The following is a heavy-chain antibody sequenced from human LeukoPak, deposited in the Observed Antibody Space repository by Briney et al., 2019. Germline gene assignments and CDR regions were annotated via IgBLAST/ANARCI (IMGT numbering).Heavy chain of an antibody. Sequence: ASVKVSCKASGYTFIGYYMHWVRQAPGQGRGWMGWINPNSGGTNYAQKFQGRVTMTRDTSISTAYMELSRLRSDDTAVYSCATSSRGGNSFDIWGQGTMVTVSS. CDR3: ATSSRGGNSFDI. CDR1: GYTFIGYY. CDR2: INPNSGGT. V-gene: IGHV1-2*02. D-gene: IGHD6-19*01. J-gene: IGHJ3*02.